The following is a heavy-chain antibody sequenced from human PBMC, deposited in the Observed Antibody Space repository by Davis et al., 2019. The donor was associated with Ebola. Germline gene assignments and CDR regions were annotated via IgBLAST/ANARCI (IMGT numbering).Heavy chain of an antibody. Sequence: AASVKVSCKASGYTFTSYYMHWVRQAPGQRLEWMGWINAGNGNTKYSQKFQGRVTMTKDTSTSTAYMELRSLRSDDTAVYSCARDRGVTPYYFDSWGQGTLVTVSS. J-gene: IGHJ4*02. CDR1: GYTFTSYY. D-gene: IGHD2-21*02. CDR3: ARDRGVTPYYFDS. CDR2: INAGNGNT. V-gene: IGHV1-3*01.